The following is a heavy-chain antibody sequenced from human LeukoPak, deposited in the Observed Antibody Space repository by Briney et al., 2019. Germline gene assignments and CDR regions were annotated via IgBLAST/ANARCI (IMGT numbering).Heavy chain of an antibody. D-gene: IGHD2-15*01. CDR3: ARDLGYYSGGSCNGAFDY. CDR2: INQDGSEK. V-gene: IGHV3-7*01. CDR1: GFTFSSYW. J-gene: IGHJ4*02. Sequence: GGSLRLSCAASGFTFSSYWMSWVRQAPGKGLEWVANINQDGSEKSYVDSVKGRFTISRDNAKNSLYLQMHSLRAEDTAVYYCARDLGYYSGGSCNGAFDYWGQGTLVTVSS.